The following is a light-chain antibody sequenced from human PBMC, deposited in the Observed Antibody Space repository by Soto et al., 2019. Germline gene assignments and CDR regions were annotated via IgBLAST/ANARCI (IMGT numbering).Light chain of an antibody. CDR1: QGISSY. V-gene: IGKV1-9*01. Sequence: DIQLTQSPSFLSASVGDRVTITCRASQGISSYLAWYQQKPGKAPKLLIYAASTLQSGVPSRFSGSGSGTEFTLTIISLRPEDFAAYYGQQLNRYRRTFDGGTTV. J-gene: IGKJ4*02. CDR2: AAS. CDR3: QQLNRYRRT.